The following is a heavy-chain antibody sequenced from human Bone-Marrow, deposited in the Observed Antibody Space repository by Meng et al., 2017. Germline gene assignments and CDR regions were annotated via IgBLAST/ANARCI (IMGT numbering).Heavy chain of an antibody. CDR2: INHSGST. Sequence: SETLSLTCALYGGSFSGYHWTWIRQPPGKGLEWVGEINHSGSTNYNPSLRRRVTISRDMSKNQFSLQLSSVTAADTAVYYCSRGDAWGWELLVFWAQGTRVTVSS. CDR1: GGSFSGYH. V-gene: IGHV4-34*01. CDR3: SRGDAWGWELLVF. D-gene: IGHD1-26*01. J-gene: IGHJ4*02.